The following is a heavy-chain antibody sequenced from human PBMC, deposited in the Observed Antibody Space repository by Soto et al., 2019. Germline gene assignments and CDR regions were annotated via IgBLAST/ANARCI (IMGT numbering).Heavy chain of an antibody. CDR2: IYYSGST. Sequence: PSETLSLTCTVSGGSISSGGYYWSWIRQHPGKGLEWIGYIYYSGSTYYNPSLKSRVTISVDTSKNQFSLKLSSVTAADTAVYYCARATTAVVTPYYFDYWGQGTLVTVSS. J-gene: IGHJ4*02. V-gene: IGHV4-30-4*08. CDR3: ARATTAVVTPYYFDY. CDR1: GGSISSGGYY. D-gene: IGHD1-1*01.